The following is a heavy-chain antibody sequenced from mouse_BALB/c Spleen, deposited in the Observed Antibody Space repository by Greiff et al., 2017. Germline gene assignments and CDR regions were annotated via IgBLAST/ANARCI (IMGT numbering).Heavy chain of an antibody. D-gene: IGHD2-14*01. CDR3: ARLGRYDEEGYAMDY. CDR2: IYPGDGDT. J-gene: IGHJ4*01. V-gene: IGHV1-80*01. CDR1: GYAFSSYW. Sequence: QVQLKQSGAELVRPGSSVKISCKASGYAFSSYWMNWVKQRPGQGLEWIGQIYPGDGDTNYNGKFKGKATLTADKSSSTAYMQLSSLTSEDSAVYFCARLGRYDEEGYAMDYWGQGTSVTVSS.